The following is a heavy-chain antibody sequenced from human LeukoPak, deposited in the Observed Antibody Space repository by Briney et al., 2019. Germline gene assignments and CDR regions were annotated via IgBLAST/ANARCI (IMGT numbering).Heavy chain of an antibody. CDR3: DPHDSSSHF. J-gene: IGHJ4*02. V-gene: IGHV3-30-3*01. D-gene: IGHD6-6*01. CDR1: GFIFSSYA. Sequence: AGRSLRLSCAASGFIFSSYAMHWVRQAPGKGLEWVAFISSDGSNKYYADSVKGRFTISRDNSKNTLYLQMNSLGDEDTAVYYCDPHDSSSHFWGQGTLVTVSS. CDR2: ISSDGSNK.